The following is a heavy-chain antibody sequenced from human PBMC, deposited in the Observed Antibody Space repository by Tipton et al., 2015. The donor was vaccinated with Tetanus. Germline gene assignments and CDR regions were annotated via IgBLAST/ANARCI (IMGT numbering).Heavy chain of an antibody. Sequence: QVQLVQSGAEVKKPGASVKVSCKASGYTFTRYGVNWVRQAPGQGLEWMGWISPFNENVNYAEKFRGRLTMTTDRSTGAVSMDLRSLKSDDTAIYYCARGRGLGPHEYFEHWGQGTLVTVSS. D-gene: IGHD3/OR15-3a*01. CDR1: GYTFTRYG. CDR2: ISPFNENV. V-gene: IGHV1-18*01. CDR3: ARGRGLGPHEYFEH. J-gene: IGHJ5*02.